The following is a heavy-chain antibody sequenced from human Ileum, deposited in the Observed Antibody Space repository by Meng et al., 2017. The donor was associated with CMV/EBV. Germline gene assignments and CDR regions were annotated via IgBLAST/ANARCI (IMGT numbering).Heavy chain of an antibody. CDR3: ARGARWGAGFDY. CDR1: GSTFSRYG. CDR2: ISTAGDST. J-gene: IGHJ4*02. V-gene: IGHV3-74*03. Sequence: VDSGSTFSRYGMHWVRQAPGKGLVWVSHISTAGDSTTYADSVKGRFTISRDNAKNTLYLQMNSLRVDDTAVYYCARGARWGAGFDYWGQGTLVTVSS. D-gene: IGHD4-23*01.